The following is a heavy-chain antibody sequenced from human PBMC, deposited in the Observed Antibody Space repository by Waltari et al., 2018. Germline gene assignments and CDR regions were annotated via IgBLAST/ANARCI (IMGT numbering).Heavy chain of an antibody. CDR3: ARQQSVPTSGCFDF. V-gene: IGHV4-39*01. Sequence: QVRLQESGPGLVKTSETLSLTCSVSSDSIAATDNYWAWIRQPPGKGLEWIGSIHRGGNTSYHPSLQSRVTISVDTSKNRFSLKVDSVTAADTSIYYCARQQSVPTSGCFDFWGQGAQVAVSA. D-gene: IGHD3-10*01. CDR2: IHRGGNT. CDR1: SDSIAATDNY. J-gene: IGHJ4*02.